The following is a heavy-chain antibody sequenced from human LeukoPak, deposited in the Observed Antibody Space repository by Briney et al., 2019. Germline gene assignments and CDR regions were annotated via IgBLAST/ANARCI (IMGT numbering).Heavy chain of an antibody. CDR2: IYSGGST. CDR3: ALDYGGIDAFDI. V-gene: IGHV3-53*01. Sequence: PGGSLRLSCAASGFTFSGYTMNWVRQAPGKGLEWVSVIYSGGSTYYADSVKGRFTISRDNSKNTLYLQMSSLRAEDTAVYYCALDYGGIDAFDIWGQGTMVTVSS. CDR1: GFTFSGYT. J-gene: IGHJ3*02. D-gene: IGHD4-23*01.